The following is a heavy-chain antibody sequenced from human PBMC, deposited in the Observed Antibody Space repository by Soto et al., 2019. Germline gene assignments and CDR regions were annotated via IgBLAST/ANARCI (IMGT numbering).Heavy chain of an antibody. J-gene: IGHJ4*02. V-gene: IGHV1-18*01. CDR1: VYTFTSYG. Sequence: QVHLVQSGAEVKKPGASVKVSCKGSVYTFTSYGITWVRQAPGQGLEWMGWISANNGNTDYAKKLQGRFTVTRDTSTSTAYMELRSLRADDTALYYCARGRYGDYWGQGALVTVSS. D-gene: IGHD1-1*01. CDR2: ISANNGNT. CDR3: ARGRYGDY.